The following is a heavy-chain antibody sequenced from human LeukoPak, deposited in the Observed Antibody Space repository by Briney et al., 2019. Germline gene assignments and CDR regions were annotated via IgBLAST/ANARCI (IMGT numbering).Heavy chain of an antibody. V-gene: IGHV1-2*06. Sequence: ASVTVSCKASGYSFTNYYMHWVRQAPGQGLEWMGRINPNSGGTNYAQKFQGRVTMTRDTSISTAYMELSRLRSDDTAVYYCARDYKDYWGQGTLVTVSS. CDR2: INPNSGGT. D-gene: IGHD3-10*01. CDR1: GYSFTNYY. J-gene: IGHJ4*02. CDR3: ARDYKDY.